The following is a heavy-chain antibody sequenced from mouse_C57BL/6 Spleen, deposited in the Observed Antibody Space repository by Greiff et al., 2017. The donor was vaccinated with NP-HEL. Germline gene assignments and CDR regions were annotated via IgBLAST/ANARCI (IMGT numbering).Heavy chain of an antibody. V-gene: IGHV14-1*01. J-gene: IGHJ1*03. Sequence: VQLKESGAELVRPGASVKLSCTASGFNIKDYYMHWVKQRPEQGLEWIGRIDPEDGDTEYAPKFQGKATMTADTSSNTAYLHLSSLTSEDTAVYYCTTASTVVARYFDVWGTGTTVTVSS. CDR3: TTASTVVARYFDV. CDR1: GFNIKDYY. D-gene: IGHD1-1*01. CDR2: IDPEDGDT.